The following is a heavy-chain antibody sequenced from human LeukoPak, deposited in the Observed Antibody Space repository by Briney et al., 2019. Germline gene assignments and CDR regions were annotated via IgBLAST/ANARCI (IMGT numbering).Heavy chain of an antibody. CDR1: GFTFSSYS. CDR2: ISSSSSYI. J-gene: IGHJ4*02. D-gene: IGHD2/OR15-2a*01. Sequence: TPGGSLRLSCAASGFTFSSYSMNWVRQAPGEGLEWVSSISSSSSYIYYADSVKGRFTISRDNAKNSLYLQMNSLRAEDTAVYYCARDGSIKYFDYWGQGTLVTVSS. CDR3: ARDGSIKYFDY. V-gene: IGHV3-21*01.